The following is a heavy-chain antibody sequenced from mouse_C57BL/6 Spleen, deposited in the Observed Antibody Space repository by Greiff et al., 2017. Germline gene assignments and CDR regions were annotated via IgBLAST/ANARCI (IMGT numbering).Heavy chain of an antibody. CDR2: INPNNGGT. Sequence: VQLQQSGPELVKPGASVKISCKASGYTFTDYYMNWVKQSHGKSLEWIGDINPNNGGTSYNQKFKGKATLTVDKSSSTAYMELRSLTSEDSAVYYCARWDDYDVGAMDYWGQGTSVTVSS. J-gene: IGHJ4*01. V-gene: IGHV1-26*01. D-gene: IGHD2-4*01. CDR1: GYTFTDYY. CDR3: ARWDDYDVGAMDY.